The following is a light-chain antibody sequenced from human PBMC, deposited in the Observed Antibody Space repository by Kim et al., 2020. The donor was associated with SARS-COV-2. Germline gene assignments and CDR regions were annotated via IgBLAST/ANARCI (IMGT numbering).Light chain of an antibody. V-gene: IGKV1-39*01. CDR2: SAS. J-gene: IGKJ2*01. CDR3: QQSYNTPRYT. Sequence: ASVGGKVTITCRACQTSSTCLNWYQQKPGNAPNHLVHSASTLQSGIQSRCSGSGSGTDFTLTISSVHPEDFATYYCQQSYNTPRYTFGRGTKLEI. CDR1: QTSSTC.